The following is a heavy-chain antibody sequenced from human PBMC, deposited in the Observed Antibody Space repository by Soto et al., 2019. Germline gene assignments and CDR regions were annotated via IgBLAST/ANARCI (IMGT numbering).Heavy chain of an antibody. D-gene: IGHD6-19*01. J-gene: IGHJ2*01. CDR1: GYSFTSYW. V-gene: IGHV5-51*01. CDR3: ARETVAVAAPFDL. CDR2: IYPGDSDT. Sequence: GESLKISCKGSGYSFTSYWIGWVRQMPGKGLEWMGIIYPGDSDTRYSPSFQGQVTISADKSISTAYLQWSSLRAEDTAVYYCARETVAVAAPFDLWGRAILVTVSS.